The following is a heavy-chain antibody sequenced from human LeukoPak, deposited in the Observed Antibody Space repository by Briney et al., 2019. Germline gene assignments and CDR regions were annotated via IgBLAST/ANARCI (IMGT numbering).Heavy chain of an antibody. V-gene: IGHV3-23*01. CDR1: GFTFSTSA. CDR2: ISGSGGRT. J-gene: IGHJ3*02. CDR3: AKDASAVAGPEGSFDI. D-gene: IGHD6-19*01. Sequence: GGSLRLSCEASGFTFSTSAMSWVRQAPGKGLEWVSAISGSGGRTYYADSVKGRFTISRDNSKNTLYLQMNSLRAEDAAVYYCAKDASAVAGPEGSFDIWGQGTMVTVSS.